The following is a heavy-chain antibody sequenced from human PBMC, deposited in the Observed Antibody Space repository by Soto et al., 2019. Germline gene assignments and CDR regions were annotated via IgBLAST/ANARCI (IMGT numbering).Heavy chain of an antibody. CDR1: GFSFSTFE. D-gene: IGHD3-16*01. V-gene: IGHV3-23*01. Sequence: EVQLLESGGGLVQPGGSLRLSCAASGFSFSTFEMSWVRQAPGRGLEWVSFISDDSSRTYYADAVKGRFTISRDNSKYTLYLQMHSRTAEATAVYACVKGGWLDFWGQGTLVTVSS. CDR3: VKGGWLDF. CDR2: ISDDSSRT. J-gene: IGHJ5*01.